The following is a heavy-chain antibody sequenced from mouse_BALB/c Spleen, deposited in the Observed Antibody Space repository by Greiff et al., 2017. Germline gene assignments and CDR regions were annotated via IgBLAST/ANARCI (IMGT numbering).Heavy chain of an antibody. V-gene: IGHV14-3*02. Sequence: DVQLQESGAELVKPGASVKLSCTASGFNIKDTYMHWVKQRPEQGLEWIGRIDPANGNTKYDPKFQGKATITADTSSNTAYLQLSSLTSEDTAVYYCAIYDYDGGFAYWGQGTLVTVSA. J-gene: IGHJ3*01. D-gene: IGHD2-4*01. CDR3: AIYDYDGGFAY. CDR2: IDPANGNT. CDR1: GFNIKDTY.